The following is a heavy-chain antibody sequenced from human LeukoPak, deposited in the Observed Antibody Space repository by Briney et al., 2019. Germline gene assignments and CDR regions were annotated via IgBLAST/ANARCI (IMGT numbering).Heavy chain of an antibody. V-gene: IGHV4-59*12. CDR2: IYYSGST. D-gene: IGHD6-13*01. J-gene: IGHJ5*02. CDR3: ARKGGGQLVNTRRWFDP. Sequence: SCKASGGTFSSYAISWIRQPPGKGLEWIGYIYYSGSTNYNPSLKSRVTISVDTSKNQFSLKLSSVTAADTAVYYCARKGGGQLVNTRRWFDPWGQGTLVTVSS. CDR1: GGTFSSYA.